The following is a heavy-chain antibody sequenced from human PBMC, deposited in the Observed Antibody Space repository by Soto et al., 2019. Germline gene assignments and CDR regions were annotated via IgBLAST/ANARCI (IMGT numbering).Heavy chain of an antibody. Sequence: QVQLQESGPRLVKPSQTLSLTCTVSGGSITSGGYYWSWIRQHPGKGLEWIGYIYYNGNTYYNPSLESRTTMSRDTSKNQFSLKVTSVSAADTAVYYCARGEPYDDFAYWGQGTLVTVSS. D-gene: IGHD3-3*01. J-gene: IGHJ4*02. V-gene: IGHV4-31*03. CDR1: GGSITSGGYY. CDR2: IYYNGNT. CDR3: ARGEPYDDFAY.